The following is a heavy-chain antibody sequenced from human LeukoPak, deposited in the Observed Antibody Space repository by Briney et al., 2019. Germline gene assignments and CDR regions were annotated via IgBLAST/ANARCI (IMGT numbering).Heavy chain of an antibody. Sequence: ASVKVSCKASGYTFTSYDINWVRRATGQGLEWMGWMNPNSGNTGYAQKFQGRVTMTRNTSISTAYMELSSLRSEDTAVYYCARGGRGYDSSGYYSPAFDIWGQGTMVTVSS. CDR1: GYTFTSYD. D-gene: IGHD3-22*01. CDR2: MNPNSGNT. CDR3: ARGGRGYDSSGYYSPAFDI. V-gene: IGHV1-8*01. J-gene: IGHJ3*02.